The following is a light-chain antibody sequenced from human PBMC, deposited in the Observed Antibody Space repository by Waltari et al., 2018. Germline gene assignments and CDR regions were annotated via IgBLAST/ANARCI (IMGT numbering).Light chain of an antibody. CDR2: AAS. Sequence: DIQMTQSPSSLSASVGDRVTITCRASQGISNYLAWYQQKPGKVPKLLIYAASTLQSGGPSRFSGSRSVTDCTLTISSLQPEDVATYYCQKYNSAPRTFGQGTKVEIK. CDR1: QGISNY. CDR3: QKYNSAPRT. V-gene: IGKV1-27*01. J-gene: IGKJ1*01.